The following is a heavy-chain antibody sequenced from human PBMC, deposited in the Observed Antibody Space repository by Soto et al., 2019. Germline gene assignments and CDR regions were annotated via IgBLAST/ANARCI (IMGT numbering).Heavy chain of an antibody. CDR3: ARDLSRSGNWKNDAFRI. D-gene: IGHD3-10*01. CDR2: VWYDGTTK. V-gene: IGHV3-33*01. Sequence: QVQLVESGGGVVQPGRSLRRSCAVSGFTFRSCGMHWVRQAPGKGLEWVAVVWYDGTTKYYADSVKGRFTISRDTSNNLLYLPMNSLRAEDTAVYYCARDLSRSGNWKNDAFRIWGQGTVVTVSS. CDR1: GFTFRSCG. J-gene: IGHJ3*02.